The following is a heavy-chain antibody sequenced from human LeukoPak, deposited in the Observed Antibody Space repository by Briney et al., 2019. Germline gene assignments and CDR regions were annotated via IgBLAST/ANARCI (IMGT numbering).Heavy chain of an antibody. D-gene: IGHD2-15*01. J-gene: IGHJ6*03. CDR3: ARTTEGYCRGRSCYSYYYYMDV. CDR1: GGSISSYY. Sequence: SETLSLTCTVSGGSISSYYWSWIRQPPGKGLEWIGYIYYSGSTNYNPSLKSRVTISADTSKNQFSLKLSSVTAADTAVYYCARTTEGYCRGRSCYSYYYYMDVWGKGTTVTVSS. CDR2: IYYSGST. V-gene: IGHV4-59*01.